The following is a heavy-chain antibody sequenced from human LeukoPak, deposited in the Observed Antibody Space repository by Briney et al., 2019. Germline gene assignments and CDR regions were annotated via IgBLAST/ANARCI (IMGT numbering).Heavy chain of an antibody. D-gene: IGHD5-12*01. J-gene: IGHJ6*03. V-gene: IGHV4-34*01. CDR1: GGSFSGYY. CDR3: ARSKEWLRLGYYYYMDV. CDR2: INHSGST. Sequence: PSETLSLTCAVYGGSFSGYYWSWIRQPPGKGLEWIGEINHSGSTNYNPSLKSRVTISVDTSKNQFSLKLSSVTAADTAVYYCARSKEWLRLGYYYYMDVWGKGTTVTVSS.